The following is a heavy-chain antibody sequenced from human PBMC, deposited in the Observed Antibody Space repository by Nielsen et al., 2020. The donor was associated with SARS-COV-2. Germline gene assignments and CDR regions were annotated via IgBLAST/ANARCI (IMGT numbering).Heavy chain of an antibody. J-gene: IGHJ4*02. Sequence: GGSLRLSCAASGFTVSSNYMSWVRQAPGKGLEWVAVISYDGSNKYYADSVKGRFTISRDNSKNTLYLQMNSLRAEDTAVYYCARSQWLVFDYWGQGTLVTVSS. V-gene: IGHV3-30-3*01. D-gene: IGHD6-19*01. CDR2: ISYDGSNK. CDR3: ARSQWLVFDY. CDR1: GFTVSSNY.